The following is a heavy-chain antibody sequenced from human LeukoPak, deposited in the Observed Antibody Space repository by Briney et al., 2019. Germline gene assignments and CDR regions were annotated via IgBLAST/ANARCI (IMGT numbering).Heavy chain of an antibody. CDR2: ISSSGSTI. CDR3: ARWHCSSTSCYYFDY. V-gene: IGHV3-11*01. J-gene: IGHJ4*02. D-gene: IGHD2-2*01. Sequence: GGSLGLSCAASGFTFSDYYMSWIRQAPGKGLEWVSYISSSGSTIYYADSVKGRFTISRDNAKNSLYLQMNSLRAEDTAVYYCARWHCSSTSCYYFDYWGQGTLVTVSS. CDR1: GFTFSDYY.